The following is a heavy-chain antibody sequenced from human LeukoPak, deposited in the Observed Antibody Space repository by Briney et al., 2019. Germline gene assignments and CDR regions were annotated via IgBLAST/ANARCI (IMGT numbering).Heavy chain of an antibody. D-gene: IGHD3-10*01. CDR2: IIPIFGTA. V-gene: IGHV1-69*13. J-gene: IGHJ6*02. CDR3: ARGYYGSGSYYHYYYYYGMDV. Sequence: SVKVSCKASGGTFSSYAISWVRQAHGQGLEWMGGIIPIFGTANYAQKFQGRVTITADESTSTAYMELSSLRSEDTAVYYCARGYYGSGSYYHYYYYYGMDVWGQGTTVTVS. CDR1: GGTFSSYA.